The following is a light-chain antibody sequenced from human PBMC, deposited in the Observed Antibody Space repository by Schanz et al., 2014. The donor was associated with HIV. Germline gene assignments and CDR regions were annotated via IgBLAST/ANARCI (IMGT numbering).Light chain of an antibody. CDR3: HHYGGS. V-gene: IGKV3-20*01. J-gene: IGKJ3*01. CDR2: AAS. CDR1: QSVDKY. Sequence: EIVLTQSPATLFLSPGDRATLSCRASQSVDKYLAWYQKKPGQAPTLLIYAASSRASGIPDRFSGNGSGADFTLTISGLEPEDFAVYYCHHYGGSFGPGTTVDYK.